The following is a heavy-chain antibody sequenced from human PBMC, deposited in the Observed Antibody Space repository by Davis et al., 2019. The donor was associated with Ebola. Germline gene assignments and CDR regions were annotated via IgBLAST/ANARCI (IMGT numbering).Heavy chain of an antibody. V-gene: IGHV3-23*01. J-gene: IGHJ4*02. CDR2: ITGSGSLT. CDR3: AKRYSSSAWYFDY. CDR1: GFTFSSYA. Sequence: GESLKISCAASGFTFSSYAMSWVRQTPGKGLEWVSAITGSGSLTGYADSVKGRFTISRDNSKNTLYLQMNSLRAEDTAVYYCAKRYSSSAWYFDYWGQGTLVTVAS. D-gene: IGHD6-6*01.